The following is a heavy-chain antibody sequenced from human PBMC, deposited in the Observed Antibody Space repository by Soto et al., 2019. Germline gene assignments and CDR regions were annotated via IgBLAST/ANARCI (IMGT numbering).Heavy chain of an antibody. V-gene: IGHV4-4*02. CDR2: IYHSGST. CDR3: ARARIAITIFGVADLYYYYMDV. J-gene: IGHJ6*03. D-gene: IGHD3-3*01. Sequence: SETLSLTCAVSSGSISSSNWWSWVRQPPGKGLEWIGEIYHSGSTNYNPSLKSRVTISVDKSKNQFSLKLSSVTAADTAVYYCARARIAITIFGVADLYYYYMDVWGKGTTVTVSS. CDR1: SGSISSSNW.